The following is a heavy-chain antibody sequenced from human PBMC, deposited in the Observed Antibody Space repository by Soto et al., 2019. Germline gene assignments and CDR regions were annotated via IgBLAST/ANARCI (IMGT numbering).Heavy chain of an antibody. V-gene: IGHV3-30*14. CDR2: ISFDVSPQ. D-gene: IGHD1-1*01. CDR1: GFGFHIDG. J-gene: IGHJ4*02. CDR3: AREKDTTSSIDF. Sequence: CAASGFGFHIDGLLRVRQAPGRGLEFLAVISFDVSPQSYADSVKFRFTLSRDKDKNTLYLQLSSLGAEDTAVYYCAREKDTTSSIDFWAQGSLVTVS.